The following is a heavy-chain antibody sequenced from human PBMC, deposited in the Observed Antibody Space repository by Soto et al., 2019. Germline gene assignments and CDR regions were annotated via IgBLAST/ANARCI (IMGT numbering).Heavy chain of an antibody. J-gene: IGHJ4*02. CDR3: ASAGAGYSGFTAYDY. Sequence: GESLKISCKGSGYSFTSYWISWVRQMPGKGLEWMGRIDPSDSYTNYSPSFQGHVTISADKSISTAYLQWSSLKASDTAMYYCASAGAGYSGFTAYDYWGQGTLVTVSS. CDR1: GYSFTSYW. CDR2: IDPSDSYT. D-gene: IGHD5-12*01. V-gene: IGHV5-10-1*01.